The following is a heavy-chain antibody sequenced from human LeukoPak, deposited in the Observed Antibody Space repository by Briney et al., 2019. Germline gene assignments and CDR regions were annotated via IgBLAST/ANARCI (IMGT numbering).Heavy chain of an antibody. D-gene: IGHD3-22*01. J-gene: IGHJ4*02. Sequence: ASVKASCKASGGTFSSYTISWVRQAPGQGLEWMGRIIPILGIANYAQKFQGRVTITADKSTSTAYMELSSLRSEDTAVYYCARDLGYYDSSGYHGYWGQGTLVTVSS. V-gene: IGHV1-69*04. CDR1: GGTFSSYT. CDR3: ARDLGYYDSSGYHGY. CDR2: IIPILGIA.